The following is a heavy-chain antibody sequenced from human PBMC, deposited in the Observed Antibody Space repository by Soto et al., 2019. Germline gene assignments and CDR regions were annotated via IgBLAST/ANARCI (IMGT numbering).Heavy chain of an antibody. D-gene: IGHD6-6*01. Sequence: GGSLRLSCAASGFTFSSYDMHWVRQATGKGLEWVSAIGTAGDTYYPGSVKGRFTISRENAKNSLYLQMNSLRAEDTAVYYCARKYSSSGYYYYGMDVWGQGTTVTVSS. CDR2: IGTAGDT. V-gene: IGHV3-13*01. CDR3: ARKYSSSGYYYYGMDV. CDR1: GFTFSSYD. J-gene: IGHJ6*02.